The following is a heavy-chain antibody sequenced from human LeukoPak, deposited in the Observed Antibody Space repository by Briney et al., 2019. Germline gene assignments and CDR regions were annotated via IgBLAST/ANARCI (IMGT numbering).Heavy chain of an antibody. CDR3: ARAVVVTSAIDWFDP. J-gene: IGHJ5*02. Sequence: SETLSLTCTVSGYSISSGYYWGWIRQPPGNGLEWIGSIYHGGSTYYNPSLKSRDAIPVDTSKNQFSLKLSSVSAADRAVYYGARAVVVTSAIDWFDPWGQGTLVTVSS. V-gene: IGHV4-38-2*02. CDR1: GYSISSGYY. D-gene: IGHD2-2*02. CDR2: IYHGGST.